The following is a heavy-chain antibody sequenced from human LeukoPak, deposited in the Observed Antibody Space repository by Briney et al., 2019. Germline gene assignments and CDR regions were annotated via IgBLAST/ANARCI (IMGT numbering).Heavy chain of an antibody. Sequence: GGSLRLSCAASGFTFSSYVMHWVRQAPGKGLEWVAVMSYDGSNTYYADSVKGRFTISRDNSKNTLYLQMKSLRAEDTAVYYCARGTVTTYFDYWGQGTLVTVSS. J-gene: IGHJ4*02. CDR2: MSYDGSNT. CDR3: ARGTVTTYFDY. D-gene: IGHD4-11*01. CDR1: GFTFSSYV. V-gene: IGHV3-30*04.